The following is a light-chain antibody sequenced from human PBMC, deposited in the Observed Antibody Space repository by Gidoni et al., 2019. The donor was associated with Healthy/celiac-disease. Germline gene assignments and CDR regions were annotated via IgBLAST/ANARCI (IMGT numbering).Light chain of an antibody. V-gene: IGKV1-39*01. J-gene: IGKJ1*01. CDR3: QQSYNTLWT. CDR1: QSITSY. CDR2: AAS. Sequence: DIQMPQSPSSLSASVGDRVTITCRASQSITSYLNWYQQKPGKAPKLLIYAASSLQSGVPSRFSGSGSGTDFTLTISSLQPEDFATYYCQQSYNTLWTFGQWTKVEIK.